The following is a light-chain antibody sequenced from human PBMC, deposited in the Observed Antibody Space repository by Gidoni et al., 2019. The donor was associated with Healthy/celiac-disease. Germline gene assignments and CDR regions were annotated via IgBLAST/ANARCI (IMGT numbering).Light chain of an antibody. CDR3: QQSYSTPRT. V-gene: IGKV1-39*01. CDR1: QSISSY. Sequence: RVTITCRASQSISSYLNWYQQKPGKAPKLLIYAASSLQSGVPSRFSGSGSGTDFTLTISSLQPEDFATYYCQQSYSTPRTFGQGTKVEIK. CDR2: AAS. J-gene: IGKJ1*01.